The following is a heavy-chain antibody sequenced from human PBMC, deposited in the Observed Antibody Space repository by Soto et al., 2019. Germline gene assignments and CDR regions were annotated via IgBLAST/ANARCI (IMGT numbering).Heavy chain of an antibody. D-gene: IGHD3-3*01. Sequence: GGSLKISCKGSGYSFTSYWVGWVRQMPGKGLEWMGIIYPGDSDTRYSPSFQGQVTISADKSISTAYLQWSSLKASDTAMYYCARFGQQFPLWFDYWGQGTLVTVSS. CDR3: ARFGQQFPLWFDY. CDR2: IYPGDSDT. V-gene: IGHV5-51*01. J-gene: IGHJ4*02. CDR1: GYSFTSYW.